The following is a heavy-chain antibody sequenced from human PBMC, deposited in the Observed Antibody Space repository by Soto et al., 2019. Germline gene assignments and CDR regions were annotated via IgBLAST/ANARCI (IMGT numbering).Heavy chain of an antibody. CDR2: ISYEGSNK. V-gene: IGHV3-30*18. J-gene: IGHJ6*02. CDR1: GFTFSSYG. CDR3: AKDRYYYYYYGMDV. Sequence: GGSMRLSCAACGFTFSSYGMHGVRQAPGKGLEWVAVISYEGSNKYYADSVKGRFTISRDNSKNTLYLQMNSLRAEDTAVYYCAKDRYYYYYYGMDVWGQGTTVTVSS.